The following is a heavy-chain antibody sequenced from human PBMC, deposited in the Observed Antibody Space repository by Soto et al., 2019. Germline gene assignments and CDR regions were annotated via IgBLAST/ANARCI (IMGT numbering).Heavy chain of an antibody. CDR2: IIPIFGTA. CDR1: GGTFSSYA. D-gene: IGHD3-22*01. V-gene: IGHV1-69*13. J-gene: IGHJ4*02. Sequence: SVKVSCKASGGTFSSYAMSWVRQAPGQGLEWMGGIIPIFGTANYAQKFQGRVTITADESTSTAYMELSSLRSEDTAVYYCARDGGYYYDSSGYYPYYFDYWGQGTLVTVSS. CDR3: ARDGGYYYDSSGYYPYYFDY.